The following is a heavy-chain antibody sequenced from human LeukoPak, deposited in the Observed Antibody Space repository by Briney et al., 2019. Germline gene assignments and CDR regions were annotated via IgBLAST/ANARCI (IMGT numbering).Heavy chain of an antibody. Sequence: GGSLRLSCAASGFTVSSNYMSWVRQAPGKGLEWVSVIYSGGSTYYADSVKGRFTISRDNSKNTLYLQMNSLRAEDTAVYYCARAARTPLDFDYWGQGALVTVSS. CDR2: IYSGGST. V-gene: IGHV3-53*01. CDR3: ARAARTPLDFDY. J-gene: IGHJ4*02. CDR1: GFTVSSNY. D-gene: IGHD6-6*01.